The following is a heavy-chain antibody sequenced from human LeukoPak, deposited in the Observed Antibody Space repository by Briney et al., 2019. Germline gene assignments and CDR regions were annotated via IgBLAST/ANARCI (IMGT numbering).Heavy chain of an antibody. CDR1: GGSISGGSYY. Sequence: PSQTLSLTCTVSGGSISGGSYYWSWIRQPPGKGLEWIGYIYYSGSTKYNLSLKSRVTISVDTSKNQLSLKLSSVTAADTAVYYCARETGSSSWYEEDWFDPWGQGTLVTVSS. V-gene: IGHV4-61*01. D-gene: IGHD6-13*01. J-gene: IGHJ5*02. CDR2: IYYSGST. CDR3: ARETGSSSWYEEDWFDP.